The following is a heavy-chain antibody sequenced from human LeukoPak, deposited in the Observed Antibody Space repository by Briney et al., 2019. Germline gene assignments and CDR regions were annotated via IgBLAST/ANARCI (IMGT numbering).Heavy chain of an antibody. V-gene: IGHV4-39*01. J-gene: IGHJ5*02. CDR2: IYYSGDT. D-gene: IGHD4-17*01. Sequence: PSETLSLTCTVSGGSISSNIYYWGWIRQPPGKGLEWIGSIYYSGDTYYNPSLRSRVTICVDTSKNQFSLKVSYVTAADSAVYYCARSYGHYGWFDPWGQGTLVTVS. CDR3: ARSYGHYGWFDP. CDR1: GGSISSNIYY.